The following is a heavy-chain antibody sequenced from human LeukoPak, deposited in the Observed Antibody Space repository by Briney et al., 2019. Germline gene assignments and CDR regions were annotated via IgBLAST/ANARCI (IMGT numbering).Heavy chain of an antibody. V-gene: IGHV3-30*02. D-gene: IGHD2-2*01. Sequence: GGSLRLSCAASGFTFSSYGMHWVRQALGKGLEWVAFIRYDGSNKYYADSVKGRFTISRDNSKNTPYLQMNSLRAEDTAVYYCAKVSEAAIGAFDIWGQGTMVTVSS. CDR2: IRYDGSNK. CDR3: AKVSEAAIGAFDI. J-gene: IGHJ3*02. CDR1: GFTFSSYG.